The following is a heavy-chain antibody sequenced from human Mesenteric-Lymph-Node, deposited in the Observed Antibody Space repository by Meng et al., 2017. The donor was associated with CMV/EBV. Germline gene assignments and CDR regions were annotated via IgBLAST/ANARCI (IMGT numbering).Heavy chain of an antibody. D-gene: IGHD1-26*01. CDR2: IGTGDTTL. CDR3: ARDLSTKVGAPGFDH. CDR1: GFTFSDYY. V-gene: IGHV3-11*01. Sequence: GESLKISCAASGFTFSDYYMNWIRQAPGQGLEWVASIGTGDTTLYYADSLKGRFTISRDNAKNSLYLQIHNLRADDTAVYYCARDLSTKVGAPGFDHWGQGTLVTVSS. J-gene: IGHJ5*02.